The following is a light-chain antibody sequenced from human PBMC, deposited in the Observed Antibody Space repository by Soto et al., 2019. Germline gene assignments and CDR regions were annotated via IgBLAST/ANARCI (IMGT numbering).Light chain of an antibody. J-gene: IGKJ4*01. CDR2: GAS. Sequence: EILITQSPATLSVSPGERATLSCRASHRVSSYLAWYQQKTGQSPRLLIYGASTRDTGIPARFSGSGSGTEFTLTISRLQSEDFEVYYCQQYNNWPLTFGAGTKVDIK. CDR1: HRVSSY. V-gene: IGKV3-15*01. CDR3: QQYNNWPLT.